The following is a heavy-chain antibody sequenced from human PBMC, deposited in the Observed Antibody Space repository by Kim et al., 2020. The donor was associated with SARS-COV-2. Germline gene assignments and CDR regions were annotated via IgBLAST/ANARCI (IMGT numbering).Heavy chain of an antibody. CDR1: GFTFSSYS. CDR2: ISSSSSYI. CDR3: ARDPIAAGGAQTFDP. D-gene: IGHD6-13*01. V-gene: IGHV3-21*01. J-gene: IGHJ5*02. Sequence: GGSLRLSCAASGFTFSSYSMNWVRQAPGKGLEWVSSISSSSSYIYYADSVKGRFTISRDNAKNSLYLQMNSLRAEDMAVYYCARDPIAAGGAQTFDPWGQGTLVTVSS.